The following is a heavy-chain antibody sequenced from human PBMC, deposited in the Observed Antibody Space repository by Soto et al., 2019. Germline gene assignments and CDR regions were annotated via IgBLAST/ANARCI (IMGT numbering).Heavy chain of an antibody. D-gene: IGHD2-15*01. CDR3: AKKGGXXGSGGSCYXDY. CDR1: GFTFSSYA. V-gene: IGHV3-23*01. J-gene: IGHJ4*02. CDR2: ISGSGGST. Sequence: EVQLLXSGGGLVQPGGSLXLSCAASGFTFSSYAMSWVRQAPGKVLEWVSAISGSGGSTYYADSVKGRFTXSXXXXKXXXXXXXXXXXXXXXXXXXYAKKGGXXGSGGSCYXDYWGQGTLVTVSS.